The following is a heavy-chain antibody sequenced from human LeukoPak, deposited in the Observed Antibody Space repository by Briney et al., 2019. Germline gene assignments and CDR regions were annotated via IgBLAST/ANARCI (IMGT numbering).Heavy chain of an antibody. CDR3: ARTGPETYYDFWSGYYGAYYYYYMDV. V-gene: IGHV1-8*01. CDR1: GYTFTSYD. CDR2: MNPNSGNT. J-gene: IGHJ6*03. D-gene: IGHD3-3*01. Sequence: ASVKVSCKASGYTFTSYDINWVRQATGQGLEWMGWMNPNSGNTGYAQKFQGRVTMTRNTSISTAYMELSSLRSEDTAVYYCARTGPETYYDFWSGYYGAYYYYYMDVWGKGTTVTVSS.